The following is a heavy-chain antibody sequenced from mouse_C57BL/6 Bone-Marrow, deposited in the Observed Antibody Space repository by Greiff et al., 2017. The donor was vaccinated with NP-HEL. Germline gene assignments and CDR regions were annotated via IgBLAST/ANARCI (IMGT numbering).Heavy chain of an antibody. J-gene: IGHJ4*01. V-gene: IGHV1-82*01. Sequence: QVQLQQSGPELVKPGASVKISCKASGYAFSSSWMNWVKQRPGKGLEWIGRIYPGDGDTNYNGKFKGKATLTADKSSSTAYMQLSSLTSEDSAVYFCVFYYGSSDEGLDYWGQGTSVTVSS. CDR1: GYAFSSSW. CDR3: VFYYGSSDEGLDY. CDR2: IYPGDGDT. D-gene: IGHD1-1*01.